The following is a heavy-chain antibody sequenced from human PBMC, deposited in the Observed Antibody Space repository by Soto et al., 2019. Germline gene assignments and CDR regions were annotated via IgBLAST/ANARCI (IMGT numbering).Heavy chain of an antibody. V-gene: IGHV5-51*01. CDR1: GDNFATFW. J-gene: IGHJ5*02. CDR3: ARRLYFDTWFDP. Sequence: GESLKISCKASGDNFATFWIGRVRQVPGEGLEWMAIIYPENSNVEYSPSYKGRITISADKSRHTAYLQWNSLRASDSAMYYCARRLYFDTWFDPWVQGTLVTVSS. CDR2: IYPENSNV. D-gene: IGHD3-9*01.